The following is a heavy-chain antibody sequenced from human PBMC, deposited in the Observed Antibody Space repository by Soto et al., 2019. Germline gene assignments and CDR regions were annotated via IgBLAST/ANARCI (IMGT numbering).Heavy chain of an antibody. Sequence: QVQLVQSGAEVKKPGASVKVSCKVSGRTISELSIHWVRQAPGKGLEWMGGFYPDNDEVVYAQTFQGRVIMTEDTSTDTASMELTSLRSEDTAVYYCAAGVVMTHDAFEVWGQGTRVTVAS. D-gene: IGHD3-22*01. CDR2: FYPDNDEV. CDR3: AAGVVMTHDAFEV. CDR1: GRTISELS. J-gene: IGHJ3*01. V-gene: IGHV1-24*01.